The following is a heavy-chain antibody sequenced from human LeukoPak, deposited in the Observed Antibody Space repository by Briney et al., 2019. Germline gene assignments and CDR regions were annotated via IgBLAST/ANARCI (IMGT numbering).Heavy chain of an antibody. D-gene: IGHD3-9*01. CDR2: IYTSGST. Sequence: PSETLSLTCTVSGYSISSGYYWGWIRQPPGKGLEWIGSIYTSGSTNYNPSLKSRVTMSVDTSKNQFSLKLSSVTAADTAVYYCAREDLYDYDILTGYFDYWGQGTLVTVSS. CDR3: AREDLYDYDILTGYFDY. V-gene: IGHV4-38-2*02. CDR1: GYSISSGYY. J-gene: IGHJ4*02.